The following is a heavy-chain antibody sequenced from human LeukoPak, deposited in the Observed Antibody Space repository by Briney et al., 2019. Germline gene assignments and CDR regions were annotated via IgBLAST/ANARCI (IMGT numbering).Heavy chain of an antibody. D-gene: IGHD6-19*01. CDR3: ARTYSSDWLLDY. J-gene: IGHJ4*02. Sequence: GRSLRLSCAASGFTLSTYAIHWVRQAPGRGLEWVAVISYDGRNQYYADSVKGRFTISRDNSKNTLYLQMNSLRAEDTAVYYCARTYSSDWLLDYWGQGTLVTVSS. CDR2: ISYDGRNQ. V-gene: IGHV3-30*04. CDR1: GFTLSTYA.